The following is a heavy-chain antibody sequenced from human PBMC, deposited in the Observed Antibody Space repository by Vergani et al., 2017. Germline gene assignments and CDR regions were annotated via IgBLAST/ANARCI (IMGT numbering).Heavy chain of an antibody. Sequence: QVQLQESGPGLVKPSQTLSLTCTVSGGSISSGDYYWGWIRQTPGKGLEWIGSIYNSGRTYDNPSLRGRVTMSVDTSRNQFSLKLDPVIAADTAVYYCARQSGHDLGGYFDFWGQGTRLTVSS. CDR2: IYNSGRT. D-gene: IGHD5-12*01. J-gene: IGHJ4*02. CDR3: ARQSGHDLGGYFDF. CDR1: GGSISSGDYY. V-gene: IGHV4-39*01.